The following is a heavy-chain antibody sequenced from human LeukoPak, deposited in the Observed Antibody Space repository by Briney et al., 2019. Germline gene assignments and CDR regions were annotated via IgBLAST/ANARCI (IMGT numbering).Heavy chain of an antibody. CDR2: IKSKTDGGTT. V-gene: IGHV3-15*01. J-gene: IGHJ4*02. CDR1: GVTFSNAW. D-gene: IGHD5-12*01. CDR3: TTDTDIVATTSPDY. Sequence: GGSLRLSCAASGVTFSNAWMSWVRQAPGKGLEWVGRIKSKTDGGTTDYAAPGKGRFTISRDDSKNTLYLQMNSLKTEDTAVYYCTTDTDIVATTSPDYWGQGTLVTVSS.